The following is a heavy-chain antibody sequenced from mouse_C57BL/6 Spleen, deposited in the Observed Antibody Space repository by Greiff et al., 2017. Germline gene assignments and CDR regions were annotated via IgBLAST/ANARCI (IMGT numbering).Heavy chain of an antibody. V-gene: IGHV1-81*01. CDR2: IYTRSGNN. Sequence: QVQLQQSGAELARPGASVKLSCKASGYTFTSYGISWVKQRTGQGLEWIGDIYTRSGNNYYNETFKGQATLTADKSYSTAYMELRSLTSEDSAAYFCAFRYFDYWGQGTSLTGSS. CDR3: AFRYFDY. J-gene: IGHJ2*02. CDR1: GYTFTSYG.